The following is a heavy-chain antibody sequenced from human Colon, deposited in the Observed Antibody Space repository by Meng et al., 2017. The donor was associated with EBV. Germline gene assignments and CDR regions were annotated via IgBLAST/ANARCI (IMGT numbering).Heavy chain of an antibody. CDR3: VRDTSTWGNKGLDH. Sequence: LLESRPGLVKPSQPLSIPCVIFGRSSCNCCYSWSWSRQPPGKGLEWVGYIYHSGSTKYNPSLKSRVTISVDTSKNQFSLKLSSVTAADTAVYYCVRDTSTWGNKGLDHWGQGILVTVSS. CDR2: IYHSGST. D-gene: IGHD7-27*01. V-gene: IGHV4-30-2*01. J-gene: IGHJ4*02. CDR1: GRSSCNCCYS.